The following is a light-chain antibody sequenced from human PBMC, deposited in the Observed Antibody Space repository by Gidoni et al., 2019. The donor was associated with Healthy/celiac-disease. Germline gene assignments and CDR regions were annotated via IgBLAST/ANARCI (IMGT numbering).Light chain of an antibody. J-gene: IGKJ4*01. CDR2: GAS. CDR3: QQYGSSP. Sequence: DIVLTQSPGTLSLSPGEIATLSCRASQSVSSSYLAWYQQKPGQAPRLLIYGASSRATGIPDRCRGSGSVTDFTLTISRLEPEDFAVYYCQQYGSSPFGGGTKVEIK. CDR1: QSVSSSY. V-gene: IGKV3-20*01.